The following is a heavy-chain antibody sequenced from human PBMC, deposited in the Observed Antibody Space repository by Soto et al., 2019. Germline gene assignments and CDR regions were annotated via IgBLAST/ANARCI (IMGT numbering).Heavy chain of an antibody. Sequence: QVQLQESGPGLVKPSQTLSLTCTVSGGSISSGGYYWSWIRQHPGKGLEWIGYISYSGNTDYNPSLKSRVTISVDTSKNQFALKLRSVTAADTAVYYCARSTVTGENYWGQGTLVTVSS. V-gene: IGHV4-31*03. D-gene: IGHD4-17*01. CDR1: GGSISSGGYY. J-gene: IGHJ4*02. CDR3: ARSTVTGENY. CDR2: ISYSGNT.